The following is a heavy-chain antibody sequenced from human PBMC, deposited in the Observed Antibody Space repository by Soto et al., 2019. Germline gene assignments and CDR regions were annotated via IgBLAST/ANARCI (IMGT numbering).Heavy chain of an antibody. CDR2: IHIDGNT. V-gene: IGHV3-53*02. CDR3: ARDGSGPFGY. D-gene: IGHD2-15*01. Sequence: EVQLVETGGGLIQPGGSLRLSCAASVFSVSNNHMSWVRQAPGKGLEWVSLIHIDGNTYYTDAVKGRFTISRDYSKNTLFLQMTNLRAEDTALYYCARDGSGPFGYWGQGTQVTVSS. CDR1: VFSVSNNH. J-gene: IGHJ4*02.